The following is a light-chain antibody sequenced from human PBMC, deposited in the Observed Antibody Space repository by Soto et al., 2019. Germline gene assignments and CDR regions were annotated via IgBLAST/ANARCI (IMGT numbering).Light chain of an antibody. CDR1: QGLVYSDGNTF. J-gene: IGKJ1*01. V-gene: IGKV2-30*01. CDR3: VQGTHWPWT. Sequence: DVVMTQSPLSLSVTLGQPASISCRSSQGLVYSDGNTFLNWFHQRPGQSPRRLIYQVSNRDSGVPDRFGGSGSGTDYKLTISGVEAEDVGIYYCVQGTHWPWTFGQGTKVEIK. CDR2: QVS.